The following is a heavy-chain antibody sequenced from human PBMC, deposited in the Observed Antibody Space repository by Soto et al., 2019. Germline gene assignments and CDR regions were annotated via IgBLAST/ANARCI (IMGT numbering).Heavy chain of an antibody. D-gene: IGHD3-16*01. J-gene: IGHJ4*02. Sequence: EVQLVESGGSLVQPGGSLRLSCAASEIPFNTYWMSWVRQAPGQGLEWVAKINQDGRETYYVDSVKGRFTISRDNAKNSLYRQMKSLKVEDTGVYYCASAPGGDPPLYGGQGPLVTVPP. CDR2: INQDGRET. CDR1: EIPFNTYW. V-gene: IGHV3-7*01. CDR3: ASAPGGDPPLY.